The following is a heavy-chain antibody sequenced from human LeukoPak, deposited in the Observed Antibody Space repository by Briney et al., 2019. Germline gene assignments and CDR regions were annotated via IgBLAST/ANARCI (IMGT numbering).Heavy chain of an antibody. V-gene: IGHV3-30*04. CDR3: ARGLEEQWLTTDY. J-gene: IGHJ4*02. D-gene: IGHD6-19*01. CDR1: GFTFSSYA. Sequence: GGSLRLSCAASGFTFSSYAMHWVRQAPGKGLEWVAVISYDGRNKYDADSVKGRFTISRDNSKNTLFLQMNSLRADDTAVYYCARGLEEQWLTTDYWDQGTLVTVSS. CDR2: ISYDGRNK.